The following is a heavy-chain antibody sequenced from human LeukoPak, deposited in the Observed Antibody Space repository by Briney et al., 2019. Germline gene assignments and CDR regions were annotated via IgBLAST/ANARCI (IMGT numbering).Heavy chain of an antibody. CDR1: GYSISSGYN. D-gene: IGHD4-23*01. CDR2: IYHSGST. CDR3: ARLEEDPEKIGLDYGGNSGSEYFQH. V-gene: IGHV4-38-2*01. Sequence: PSETLSLSCAVSGYSISSGYNWCWIRPPPGKGLEWIGRIYHSGSTYYNQSLKSRVTISVDTSKNQFSLKLSSVPAADTAVYYCARLEEDPEKIGLDYGGNSGSEYFQHWGQGTLVTVSS. J-gene: IGHJ1*01.